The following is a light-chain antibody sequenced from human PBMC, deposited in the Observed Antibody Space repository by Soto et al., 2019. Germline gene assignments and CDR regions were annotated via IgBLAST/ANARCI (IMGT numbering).Light chain of an antibody. V-gene: IGKV3-20*01. CDR1: ERIYSAY. J-gene: IGKJ5*01. CDR3: QQYGNSPIT. CDR2: GTS. Sequence: EVVLTQSPGTLSLSRGERATLSCRASERIYSAYLGWYQQKPGQAPRLLIYGTSSRATGIPDRFSGSGSGTDLTLTISRLEPEDFEVYYCQQYGNSPITFGQGTRLEIK.